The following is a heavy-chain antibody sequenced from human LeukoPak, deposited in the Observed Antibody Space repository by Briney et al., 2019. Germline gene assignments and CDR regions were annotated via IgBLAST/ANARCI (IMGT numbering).Heavy chain of an antibody. Sequence: ASVKVSCKASGYTFTGYYMHWVRQAPGQGLERMGWINPNSGGTNYAQKFQGRVTMTRDTSISTAYMELSRLRSDDTAVYYCARVRTVDTAIPPFDYWGQGTLVTVSS. V-gene: IGHV1-2*02. J-gene: IGHJ4*02. D-gene: IGHD5-18*01. CDR2: INPNSGGT. CDR3: ARVRTVDTAIPPFDY. CDR1: GYTFTGYY.